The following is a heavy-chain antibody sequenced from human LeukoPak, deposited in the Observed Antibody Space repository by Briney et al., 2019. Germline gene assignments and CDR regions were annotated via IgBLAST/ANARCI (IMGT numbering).Heavy chain of an antibody. CDR3: ASEDSSSLAFDI. CDR1: GFTFSSYS. J-gene: IGHJ3*02. Sequence: GGSLRLSCAASGFTFSSYSMNWVRQAPGKGLEWVSSISSSSSYIYYADSVKGRFTISRDNAKNSLYLQMNSLRAEDTAVYYCASEDSSSLAFDIWGQGTMVTVSS. CDR2: ISSSSSYI. V-gene: IGHV3-21*01. D-gene: IGHD6-6*01.